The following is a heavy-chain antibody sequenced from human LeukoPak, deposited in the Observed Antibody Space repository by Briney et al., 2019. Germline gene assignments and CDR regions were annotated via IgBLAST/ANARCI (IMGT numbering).Heavy chain of an antibody. CDR3: ATRESSMARSH. CDR1: GFIFSAFW. D-gene: IGHD3-10*01. J-gene: IGHJ4*02. Sequence: PGGSLRLSCVASGFIFSAFWMNWVRLAPGKGLEWVANINEDGSVQVYVGSVRGRFTISRDNAKNSLYLHMNSVRVEDTAVYYCATRESSMARSHWGQGTLVTISS. V-gene: IGHV3-7*01. CDR2: INEDGSVQ.